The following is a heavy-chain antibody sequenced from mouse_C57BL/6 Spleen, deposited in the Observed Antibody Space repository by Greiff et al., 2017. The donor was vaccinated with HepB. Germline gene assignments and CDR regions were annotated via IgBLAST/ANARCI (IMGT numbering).Heavy chain of an antibody. Sequence: QVQLQQSGAELVRPGASVTLSCKASGYTFTDYEMHWVKQTPVHGLEWIGTIDPETGGTAYNQKFKGKAILTADKSSSTAYMELRSLTSEDSAVYYCTRRGLYYGNLFACWGQGTLVTVSA. CDR1: GYTFTDYE. J-gene: IGHJ3*01. CDR3: TRRGLYYGNLFAC. CDR2: IDPETGGT. D-gene: IGHD2-1*01. V-gene: IGHV1-15*01.